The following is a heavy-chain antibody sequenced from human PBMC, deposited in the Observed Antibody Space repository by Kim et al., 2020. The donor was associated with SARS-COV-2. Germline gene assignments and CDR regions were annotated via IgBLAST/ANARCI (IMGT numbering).Heavy chain of an antibody. D-gene: IGHD3-22*01. Sequence: SVKVSCKASGGTFSSYAISWVRQAPGQGLEWMGGIIPIFGTANYAQKFQGRVTITADKSTSTAYMELSSLRSEDTAVYYCARGRYYDSSGYYYVGWYFDLWGRGTLVTVSS. V-gene: IGHV1-69*06. CDR3: ARGRYYDSSGYYYVGWYFDL. CDR1: GGTFSSYA. J-gene: IGHJ2*01. CDR2: IIPIFGTA.